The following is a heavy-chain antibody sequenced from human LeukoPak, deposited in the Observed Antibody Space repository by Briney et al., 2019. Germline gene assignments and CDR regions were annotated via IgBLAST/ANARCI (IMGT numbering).Heavy chain of an antibody. CDR1: GFTFGSYS. J-gene: IGHJ4*02. V-gene: IGHV3-21*01. Sequence: GGSLRLSCAASGFTFGSYSMNWVRQAPGKGLEWVSSISSSSSYIYYADSVKGRFTISRDNAKNSLYLQMNSLRAEDTAVYYCASFWSGAAVIDYWGQGTLVTVSS. CDR3: ASFWSGAAVIDY. CDR2: ISSSSSYI. D-gene: IGHD3-3*01.